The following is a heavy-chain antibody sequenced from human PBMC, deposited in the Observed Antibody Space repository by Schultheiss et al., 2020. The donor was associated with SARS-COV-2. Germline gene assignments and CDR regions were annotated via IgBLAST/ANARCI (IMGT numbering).Heavy chain of an antibody. V-gene: IGHV4-34*01. CDR3: ARGYSIGIAFDM. CDR1: GASVGVGSHH. J-gene: IGHJ3*02. D-gene: IGHD2-21*01. CDR2: INHSGST. Sequence: SETLSLTCTVSGASVGVGSHHWSWVRQSPGKGLEWIGEINHSGSTNYNPSLKSRVTISVDTSKNQFSLKLSSVTAADTAVYYCARGYSIGIAFDMWGQGTMVTVSS.